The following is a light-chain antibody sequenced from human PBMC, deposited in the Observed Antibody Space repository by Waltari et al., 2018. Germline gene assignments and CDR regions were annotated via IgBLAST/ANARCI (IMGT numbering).Light chain of an antibody. CDR2: GAS. V-gene: IGKV4-1*01. CDR3: EQYHSLPWT. CDR1: KTVLHSSNGKNS. J-gene: IGKJ1*01. Sequence: DILMTQSPQSVAVSLGERATIKCKSSKTVLHSSNGKNSLAWYQQKPGPAAKLLIYGASTRDTGVPDRFSGSGSDTDFTLTVTSVQAVDVAVYYCEQYHSLPWTFGQATRVEI.